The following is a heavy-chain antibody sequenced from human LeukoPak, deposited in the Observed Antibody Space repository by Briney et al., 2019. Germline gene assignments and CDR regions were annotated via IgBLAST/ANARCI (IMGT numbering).Heavy chain of an antibody. Sequence: KPSETLSLTCTVSGGSLSSYSWRWVRQPPGKGLEWIGYIYYSGSTNYNPSLKSRVTISADTSKNQFSLKLSSVTAADTAVYYCARAAGVPVAFDIWGQGTMVTVSS. CDR3: ARAAGVPVAFDI. J-gene: IGHJ3*02. D-gene: IGHD2-8*01. CDR2: IYYSGST. V-gene: IGHV4-59*01. CDR1: GGSLSSYS.